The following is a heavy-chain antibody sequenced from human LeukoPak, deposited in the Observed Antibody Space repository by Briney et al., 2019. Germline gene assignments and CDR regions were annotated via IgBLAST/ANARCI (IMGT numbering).Heavy chain of an antibody. CDR2: IYYSGST. J-gene: IGHJ4*02. CDR3: ARHTAATPYFDY. Sequence: SETLSLTCTVSGGSISSSSYYWGWIRQPPGKGLEWIGSIYYSGSTYYNPSLKSRVTISVDTSKNQFSLKLSSVTAADTAVYYCARHTAATPYFDYWGQGTLVTVSS. CDR1: GGSISSSSYY. D-gene: IGHD6-25*01. V-gene: IGHV4-39*01.